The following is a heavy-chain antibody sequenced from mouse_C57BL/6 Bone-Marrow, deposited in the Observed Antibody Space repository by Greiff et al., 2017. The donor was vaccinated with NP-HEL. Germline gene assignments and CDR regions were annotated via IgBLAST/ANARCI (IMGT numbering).Heavy chain of an antibody. CDR2: IYPGDGDT. V-gene: IGHV1-80*01. J-gene: IGHJ1*03. CDR1: GYAFSSYW. Sequence: QVQLQQSGAELVKPGASVKISCKASGYAFSSYWMNWVKQRPGKGLEWIGQIYPGDGDTNYNGKFKGKATMTADKSSSTAYMQLSSLTSEDSAVYFCARRRDYDYEDWYFDVWGTGTTVTVSS. D-gene: IGHD2-4*01. CDR3: ARRRDYDYEDWYFDV.